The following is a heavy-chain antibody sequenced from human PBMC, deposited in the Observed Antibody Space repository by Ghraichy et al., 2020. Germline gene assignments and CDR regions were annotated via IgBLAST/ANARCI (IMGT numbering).Heavy chain of an antibody. CDR3: ARDRRLDIVVVPAAIAHETNYYYYGMDV. J-gene: IGHJ6*02. CDR1: GYTFTSYD. V-gene: IGHV1-8*01. CDR2: MNPNSGNT. D-gene: IGHD2-2*02. Sequence: ASVKVSCKASGYTFTSYDINWVRQATGQGLEWMGWMNPNSGNTGYAQKFQGRVTMTRNTSISTAYMELSSLRSEDTAVYYCARDRRLDIVVVPAAIAHETNYYYYGMDVWGQGTTVTVSS.